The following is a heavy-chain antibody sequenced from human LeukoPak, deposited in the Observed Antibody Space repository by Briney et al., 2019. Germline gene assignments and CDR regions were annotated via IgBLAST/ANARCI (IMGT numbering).Heavy chain of an antibody. D-gene: IGHD3-3*01. V-gene: IGHV1-69*05. Sequence: ASVKVSCKASGGTFSSYAISWVRQAPGQGLEWMGGIIPIFGTANYAQKFQGRVTITTDESTSTVYMELSSLRSEDTAVYYCARDTIFGVGALDYWGQGTLVTVSS. J-gene: IGHJ4*02. CDR3: ARDTIFGVGALDY. CDR2: IIPIFGTA. CDR1: GGTFSSYA.